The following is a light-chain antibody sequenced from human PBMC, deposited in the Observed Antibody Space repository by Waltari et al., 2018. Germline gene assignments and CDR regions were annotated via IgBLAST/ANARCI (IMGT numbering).Light chain of an antibody. J-gene: IGLJ1*01. CDR2: DVS. CDR3: SAFTTSSTYV. Sequence: QSALTQPPSVSGSLGQSISVSCTGTSSDIGAYNFVSWYQQHPGTAPKLIISDVSKRPSGVSNRFSGSKSGDTASLTISGLQAEDEAEYYCSAFTTSSTYVFGTGTKVTVL. CDR1: SSDIGAYNF. V-gene: IGLV2-14*03.